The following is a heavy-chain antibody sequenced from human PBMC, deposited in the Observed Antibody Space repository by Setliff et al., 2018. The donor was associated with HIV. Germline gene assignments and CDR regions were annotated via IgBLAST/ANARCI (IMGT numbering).Heavy chain of an antibody. D-gene: IGHD1-1*01. Sequence: GASVKVSCKASGYTFTGHYMHWVRQAPGQGLEWMGWINPNSGGTNYAQKFQGRVAMTRDTSISTAYMELSRLRSDDTAVYYCARPLKNWNDGDAFDIWGQGTMVTVSS. J-gene: IGHJ3*02. V-gene: IGHV1-2*02. CDR2: INPNSGGT. CDR1: GYTFTGHY. CDR3: ARPLKNWNDGDAFDI.